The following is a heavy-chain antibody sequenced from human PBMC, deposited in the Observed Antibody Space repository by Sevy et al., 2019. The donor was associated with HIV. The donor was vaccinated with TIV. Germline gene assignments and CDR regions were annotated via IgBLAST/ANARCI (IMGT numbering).Heavy chain of an antibody. J-gene: IGHJ4*02. CDR1: GFTFITYN. CDR3: ARGPPDGSYDYFDY. Sequence: GGSLRLSCAASGFTFITYNMNWVRQAPGKGLEWVSSVSESSNYIYYAESLKGRFIISGDNAKNTLYLEINSLRADDTAVYYCARGPPDGSYDYFDYWGQGTLVTVSS. CDR2: VSESSNYI. D-gene: IGHD1-26*01. V-gene: IGHV3-21*06.